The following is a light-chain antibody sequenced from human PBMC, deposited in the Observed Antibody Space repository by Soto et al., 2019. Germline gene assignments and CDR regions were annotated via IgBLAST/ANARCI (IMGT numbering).Light chain of an antibody. V-gene: IGKV3-20*01. CDR1: QSVRSNH. CDR3: QQYGSSPPRT. J-gene: IGKJ1*01. CDR2: GAS. Sequence: EIVLTQSPGTLSLSPRERATLSCRASQSVRSNHLAWYQQKPGQAPRLLIYGASTRATDVPDRFSGSGSGADFTLSISRLEPEDFAVYYCQQYGSSPPRTFGQGTKVDIK.